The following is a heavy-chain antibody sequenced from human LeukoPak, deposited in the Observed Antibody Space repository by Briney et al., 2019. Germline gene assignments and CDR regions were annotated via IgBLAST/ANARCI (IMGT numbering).Heavy chain of an antibody. D-gene: IGHD5-12*01. V-gene: IGHV3-74*01. CDR1: KFTFSSYW. Sequence: GGSLRLSCTASKFTFSSYWMHWVRQAPGKGLVWVSRINSDGSSTTYADSVKGRFTIPRDNAKNTLYLQMNSLRAEDTAVYYCARDRVVATITAFDYWGQGALVTVSS. CDR3: ARDRVVATITAFDY. CDR2: INSDGSST. J-gene: IGHJ4*02.